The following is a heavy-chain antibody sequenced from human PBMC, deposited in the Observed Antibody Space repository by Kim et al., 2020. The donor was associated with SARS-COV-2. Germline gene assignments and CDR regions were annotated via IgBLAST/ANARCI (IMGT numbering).Heavy chain of an antibody. J-gene: IGHJ4*02. Sequence: STYYADSVKGRFTISRDNSKNTLYLQMNSLRAEDTAVYYCAKERGGYVDYWGQGTLVTVSS. CDR3: AKERGGYVDY. D-gene: IGHD2-15*01. V-gene: IGHV3-23*01. CDR2: ST.